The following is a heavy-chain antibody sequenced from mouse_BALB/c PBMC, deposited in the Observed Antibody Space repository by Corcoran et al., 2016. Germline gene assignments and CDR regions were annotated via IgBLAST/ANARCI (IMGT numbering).Heavy chain of an antibody. V-gene: IGHV9-1*02. Sequence: QIQLVQSGPELKKPGETVKISCKASGYTFTNYGMNWVKQAPGKGLKWMGWINTYTGEPTYADDFKGRFAFSLETSASTAYLQINNLKNEDMATYFCARGGGNSPWFAYWGQGTLVTGSA. D-gene: IGHD2-1*01. CDR1: GYTFTNYG. J-gene: IGHJ3*01. CDR2: INTYTGEP. CDR3: ARGGGNSPWFAY.